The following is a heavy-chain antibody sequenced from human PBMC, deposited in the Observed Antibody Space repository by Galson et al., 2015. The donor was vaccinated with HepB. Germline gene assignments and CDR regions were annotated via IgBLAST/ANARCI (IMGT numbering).Heavy chain of an antibody. CDR3: ARVPYSSSPYYYYYGMDV. Sequence: SLRLSCAASGFTFSSYSMNWVRQAPGKGLEWVSSISSSSSYIYYADSVKGRFTISRDNAKNSLYLQMNSLRAEDTAVYYCARVPYSSSPYYYYYGMDVWGQGTTVTVSS. D-gene: IGHD6-6*01. CDR2: ISSSSSYI. J-gene: IGHJ6*02. V-gene: IGHV3-21*01. CDR1: GFTFSSYS.